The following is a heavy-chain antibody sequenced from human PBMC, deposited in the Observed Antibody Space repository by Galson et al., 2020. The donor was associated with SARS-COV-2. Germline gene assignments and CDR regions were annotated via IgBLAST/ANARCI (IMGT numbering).Heavy chain of an antibody. D-gene: IGHD3-10*01. V-gene: IGHV4-61*01. CDR1: GGSVSSSNYY. J-gene: IGHJ4*02. CDR2: IYYSGST. Sequence: SETLSLTCTVSGGSVSSSNYYWSWIRQPPGKGLEWIGYIYYSGSTNYNPSIKSRVTISIDTSKNQFSLKLSSVTAADTAIYYCARERTGFAASYWGQGTLVTVSS. CDR3: ARERTGFAASY.